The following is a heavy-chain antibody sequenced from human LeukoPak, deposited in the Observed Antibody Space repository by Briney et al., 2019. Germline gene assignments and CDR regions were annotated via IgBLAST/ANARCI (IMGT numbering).Heavy chain of an antibody. CDR3: ARRSGYCSGGSCYL. CDR1: GGSISSGGNY. J-gene: IGHJ4*02. Sequence: SQTLSLTCTVFGGSISSGGNYWSWIRQPPGKGLEWIGYIYHSGSTYYNPSLKSRVTISVDRSKNQFSLKLSSVTAADTAVYYCARRSGYCSGGSCYLWGQGTLVTVSS. D-gene: IGHD2-15*01. CDR2: IYHSGST. V-gene: IGHV4-30-2*01.